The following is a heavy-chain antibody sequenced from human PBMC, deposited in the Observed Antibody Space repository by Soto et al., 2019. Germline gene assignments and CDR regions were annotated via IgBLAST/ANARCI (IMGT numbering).Heavy chain of an antibody. Sequence: QVQLVQSGAEVKKPGSSVKVSCKASGGTFSSYTISWVRQAPGQGLEWMGRIIPILGIANYAQKFQGRVTITADKSTSTAYMELSSLRSEDTAVYYCARVHGSGYYYDAFDIWGQGTMVTVSS. J-gene: IGHJ3*02. CDR3: ARVHGSGYYYDAFDI. CDR1: GGTFSSYT. CDR2: IIPILGIA. V-gene: IGHV1-69*02. D-gene: IGHD3-22*01.